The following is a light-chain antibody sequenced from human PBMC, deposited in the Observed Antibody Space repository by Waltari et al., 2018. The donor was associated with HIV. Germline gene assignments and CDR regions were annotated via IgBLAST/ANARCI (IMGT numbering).Light chain of an antibody. Sequence: DIVLTQYPGTLSLSPGERATLSCRASQSVSSSYLAWYQQKPGQAPSLLIYGASSRATGIPDRFSGSGSGTDFTLTISRLEPEDFAVYYCQQYGSSPQTFGQGTKVEIK. CDR1: QSVSSSY. CDR2: GAS. V-gene: IGKV3-20*01. J-gene: IGKJ1*01. CDR3: QQYGSSPQT.